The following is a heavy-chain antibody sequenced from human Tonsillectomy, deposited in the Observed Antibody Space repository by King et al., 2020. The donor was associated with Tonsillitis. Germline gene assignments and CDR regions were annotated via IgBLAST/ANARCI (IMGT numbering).Heavy chain of an antibody. V-gene: IGHV3-21*01. CDR1: GFTFSSYS. D-gene: IGHD6-19*01. J-gene: IGHJ5*02. Sequence: VQLVESGGGLVKPGGSLRLSCAASGFTFSSYSMSWVRQAPGKGLEWVSSISSTGTSYIYYAASVGGRFTISRDNAKNSLYLQMNSLRAEDTSVYYCARHPTGWPNWFDPWGQGTLVTVSS. CDR2: ISSTGTSYI. CDR3: ARHPTGWPNWFDP.